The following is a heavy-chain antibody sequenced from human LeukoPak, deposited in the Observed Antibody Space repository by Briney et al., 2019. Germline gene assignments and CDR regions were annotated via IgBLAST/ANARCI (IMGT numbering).Heavy chain of an antibody. CDR2: AYYSGDT. J-gene: IGHJ4*02. V-gene: IGHV4-59*08. Sequence: SETLSLTCTVSGDSVSGVYWSWIRQPPGKGLEWIGYAYYSGDTNYNPSLKSRVTMPLDTSKNQVSLRLSSVTAADTAVYYCARHPFATPFDYWGRGTLLTVSS. D-gene: IGHD2-15*01. CDR3: ARHPFATPFDY. CDR1: GDSVSGVY.